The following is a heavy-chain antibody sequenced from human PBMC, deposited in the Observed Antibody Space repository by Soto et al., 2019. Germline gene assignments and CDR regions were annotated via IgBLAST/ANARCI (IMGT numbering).Heavy chain of an antibody. D-gene: IGHD6-13*01. J-gene: IGHJ4*02. CDR3: ARDPPPSSSWFFPPFDY. CDR1: GYTFTGYY. Sequence: GASVKVSRKASGYTFTGYYMHWVRQAPGQGLEWMGWINPNSGGTNYAQKFQGRVTMTRDTSISTAYMELSRLRSDDTAVYYCARDPPPSSSWFFPPFDYWGQGTLVTVSS. CDR2: INPNSGGT. V-gene: IGHV1-2*02.